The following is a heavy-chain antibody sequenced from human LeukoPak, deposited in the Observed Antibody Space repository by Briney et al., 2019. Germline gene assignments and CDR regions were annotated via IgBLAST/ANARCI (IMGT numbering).Heavy chain of an antibody. CDR3: ARGADYYDSSGRSVDDAFDI. J-gene: IGHJ3*02. Sequence: PGRSLRLSCVASGFTFSSYAMHWVRQAPGKGLEWVAVISYDGSNKYYADSVKGRFTISRDNSKNTLYLQMNSLRAEDTAVYYCARGADYYDSSGRSVDDAFDIWGQGTMVTVSS. CDR1: GFTFSSYA. CDR2: ISYDGSNK. D-gene: IGHD3-22*01. V-gene: IGHV3-30*04.